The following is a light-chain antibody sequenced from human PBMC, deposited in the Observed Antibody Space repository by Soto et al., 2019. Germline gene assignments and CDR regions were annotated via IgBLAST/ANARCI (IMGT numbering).Light chain of an antibody. CDR2: LGS. CDR3: MQSLQSRT. V-gene: IGKV2-28*01. CDR1: QSLLHSNGYTY. Sequence: DIVMTQSPLSLPVTPGEPASISCRSNQSLLHSNGYTYLDWYLQKPGQSPQLLIYLGSNRASGVPDRFSGSGSGTDFTLKISRVEAEDVGVYYCMQSLQSRTFGGGTKVDI. J-gene: IGKJ4*01.